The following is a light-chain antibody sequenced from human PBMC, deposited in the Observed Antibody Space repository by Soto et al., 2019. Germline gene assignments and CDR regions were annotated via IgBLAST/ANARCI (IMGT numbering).Light chain of an antibody. J-gene: IGKJ1*01. CDR1: QSVNSNY. Sequence: EIVLTQSPGTLSLSPGERATLSCRASQSVNSNYVTWYFQKPGQVPRLLIYGTSRATGIPDRFSASGSGTDFTLTISRLEPEDFAVYYCHQYISLPWTFGQGTKVEIK. V-gene: IGKV3-20*01. CDR3: HQYISLPWT. CDR2: GTS.